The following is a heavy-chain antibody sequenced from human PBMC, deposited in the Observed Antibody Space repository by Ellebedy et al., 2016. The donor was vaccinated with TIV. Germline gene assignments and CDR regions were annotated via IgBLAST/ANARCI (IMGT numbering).Heavy chain of an antibody. CDR2: ISAYNGNT. D-gene: IGHD5-12*01. CDR1: GYTFTSYG. J-gene: IGHJ6*02. V-gene: IGHV1-18*04. Sequence: AASVKVSCKASGYTFTSYGFSWARQAPGQGLEWMGWISAYNGNTNYAQKLQGRVTLTTDTSTSTAYMELRSLRSDDTAVYYCARDMWIAPLRTYNYYYGMDVWGQGTTVTVSS. CDR3: ARDMWIAPLRTYNYYYGMDV.